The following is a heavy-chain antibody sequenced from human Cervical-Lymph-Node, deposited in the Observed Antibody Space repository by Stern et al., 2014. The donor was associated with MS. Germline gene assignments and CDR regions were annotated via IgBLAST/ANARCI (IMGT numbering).Heavy chain of an antibody. V-gene: IGHV1-2*02. CDR3: ARGSGTAYDLRGDY. CDR1: GYIFTDYY. Sequence: VQLVESGAEAKAPGDSMKVSCRASGYIFTDYYLHWVRQAPGQGLEWLGWINPNSGGTNYAQNFQGRVTMTRDTSISTAYMELRWLGYADTAVYYCARGSGTAYDLRGDYWGQGTLVTVSS. D-gene: IGHD3-3*01. J-gene: IGHJ4*01. CDR2: INPNSGGT.